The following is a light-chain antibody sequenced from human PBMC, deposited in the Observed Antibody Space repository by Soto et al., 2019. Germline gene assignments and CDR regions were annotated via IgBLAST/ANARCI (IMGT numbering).Light chain of an antibody. CDR1: ESVSTN. J-gene: IGKJ4*01. V-gene: IGKV3-20*01. CDR2: GAS. Sequence: EIEMTQSPATLSLAPGERVTLSCRARESVSTNLAWYQQKAGQAPRLLIYGASTRAPGIPDRFSGSGSGTDFTLTISKLEPEDFALFYCQQYGNSPLTFGGGTKVDIK. CDR3: QQYGNSPLT.